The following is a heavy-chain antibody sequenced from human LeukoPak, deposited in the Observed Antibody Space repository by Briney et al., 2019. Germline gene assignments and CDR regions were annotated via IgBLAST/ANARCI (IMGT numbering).Heavy chain of an antibody. V-gene: IGHV3-48*03. D-gene: IGHD6-13*01. CDR1: GFTFSSYE. CDR3: AKYGDSSNTFDY. CDR2: MSFSGSTI. Sequence: PGGSLRLSCVASGFTFSSYEMNWVRQAPGRGLEWISYMSFSGSTIYYADSVKGRFTISRDNAKNSLYLQMNSLRAEDTAVYYCAKYGDSSNTFDYWGQGTLVTVSS. J-gene: IGHJ4*02.